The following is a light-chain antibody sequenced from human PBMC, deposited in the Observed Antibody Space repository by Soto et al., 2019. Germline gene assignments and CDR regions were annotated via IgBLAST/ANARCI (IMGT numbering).Light chain of an antibody. V-gene: IGLV2-11*01. CDR3: CSYAGSYTHV. J-gene: IGLJ1*01. CDR1: SSDVGGYNY. Sequence: QSALTQPRSVSGSPGQSVTISCTGTSSDVGGYNYVSWYQQHPGKAPKLMIYDVSKRPSGVPDRFSGYKSGNTASLTISGLXXXXXADYYCCSYAGSYTHVFGTGTKVT. CDR2: DVS.